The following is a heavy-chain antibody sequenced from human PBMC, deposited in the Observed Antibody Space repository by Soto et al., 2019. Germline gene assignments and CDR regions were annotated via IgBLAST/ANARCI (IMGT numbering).Heavy chain of an antibody. CDR3: ARAPLYCSSTSCYFDY. J-gene: IGHJ4*02. Sequence: GGSLRLSCVASGFTFSSYAMHWVRQAPGKGLEWVAVISYDGSNKYYADSVKGRFTISRDNSKNTLYLQMNSLRAEDTAVYYCARAPLYCSSTSCYFDYWGQGTLVTVSS. CDR1: GFTFSSYA. D-gene: IGHD2-2*01. V-gene: IGHV3-30-3*01. CDR2: ISYDGSNK.